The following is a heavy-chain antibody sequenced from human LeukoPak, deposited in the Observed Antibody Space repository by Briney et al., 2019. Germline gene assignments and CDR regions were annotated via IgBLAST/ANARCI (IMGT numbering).Heavy chain of an antibody. CDR2: INPNSGAT. V-gene: IGHV1-2*02. CDR1: GYTFTGYY. Sequence: ASVKVPCKASGYTFTGYYMHWVRQAPGQGLEWMGWINPNSGATSYPQKFQGRVTMTRDTSISTAYVELSRLRSDDTAVYYCARDGACSSASCQNFGFSGQGTLVTVSS. D-gene: IGHD2-2*01. J-gene: IGHJ4*02. CDR3: ARDGACSSASCQNFGF.